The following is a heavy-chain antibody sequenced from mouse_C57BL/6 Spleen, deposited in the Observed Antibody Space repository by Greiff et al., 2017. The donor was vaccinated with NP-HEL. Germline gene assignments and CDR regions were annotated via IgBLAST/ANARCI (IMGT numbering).Heavy chain of an antibody. CDR3: ARDRGSSHYFDY. CDR2: ISYDGSN. Sequence: EVKLMESGPGLVKPSQSLSLTCSVTGYSITSGYYWNWIRQFPGNKLEWMGYISYDGSNNYNPSLKNRISITRDTSKNQFFLKLNSVTTEDTATYYCARDRGSSHYFDYWGQGTTLTVSS. CDR1: GYSITSGYY. V-gene: IGHV3-6*01. J-gene: IGHJ2*01. D-gene: IGHD1-1*01.